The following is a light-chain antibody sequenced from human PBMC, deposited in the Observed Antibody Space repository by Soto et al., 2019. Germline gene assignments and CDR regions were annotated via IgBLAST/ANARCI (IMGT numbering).Light chain of an antibody. Sequence: QSVLTQTPSVSAAPGQKVTISCSGSNSNIGKNYVSWYQQLPGTAPKLLIYEDDKRPSGIPDRFSGSKSGTSSTLAITGLQTGDEADYYCGTWDGSSNTVVFGGGTKLTVL. CDR2: EDD. CDR1: NSNIGKNY. CDR3: GTWDGSSNTVV. V-gene: IGLV1-51*01. J-gene: IGLJ3*02.